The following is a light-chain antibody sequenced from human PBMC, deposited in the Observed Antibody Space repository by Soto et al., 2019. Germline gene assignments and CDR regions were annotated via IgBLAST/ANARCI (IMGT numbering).Light chain of an antibody. V-gene: IGKV3-15*01. Sequence: EIVLTQSPATLSVSPGERATLSCRASQSVGNNFAGYQQKPGQAPRLLIFAASTRATGVPARFSGSGSGTEFTLIISSLQSEDFGVYYCQQYGDWPLTFGGGAKVEIE. J-gene: IGKJ4*01. CDR3: QQYGDWPLT. CDR1: QSVGNN. CDR2: AAS.